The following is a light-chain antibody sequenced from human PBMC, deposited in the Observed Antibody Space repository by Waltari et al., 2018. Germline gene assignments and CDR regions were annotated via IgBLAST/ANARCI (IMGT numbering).Light chain of an antibody. J-gene: IGKJ1*01. CDR1: KSVLYSSNNKNC. CDR3: HQYYSSPWT. CDR2: WAS. Sequence: DIVMTQSPDSLAVSLGERATINCKSSKSVLYSSNNKNCLAWHQQKPGQPPKLLIYWASTRESGVPDRFSGSGSGTDFTLTISSLQAEDVAVYYCHQYYSSPWTFGQGTKVEI. V-gene: IGKV4-1*01.